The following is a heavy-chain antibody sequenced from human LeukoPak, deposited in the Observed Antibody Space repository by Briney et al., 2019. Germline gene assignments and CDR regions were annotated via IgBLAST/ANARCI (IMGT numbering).Heavy chain of an antibody. CDR1: GFTFSSYS. V-gene: IGHV3-48*01. Sequence: PGGSLRLSCAASGFTFSSYSMNWVRQAPGKGLEWVSYISSSSSTIYYADSVKGRFTISRDNAKNSLYLQMNGLRAEDTAVYYCASHYDSSGCYRFYFPFDYWGQGTLVTVSS. CDR2: ISSSSSTI. CDR3: ASHYDSSGCYRFYFPFDY. D-gene: IGHD3-22*01. J-gene: IGHJ4*02.